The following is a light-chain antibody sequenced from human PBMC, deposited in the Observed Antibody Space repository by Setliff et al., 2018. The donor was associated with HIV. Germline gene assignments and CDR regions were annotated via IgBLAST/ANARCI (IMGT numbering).Light chain of an antibody. CDR1: SSDIGRYNL. CDR3: CSNTGSNTYV. J-gene: IGLJ1*01. V-gene: IGLV2-23*01. Sequence: QSALTQPASVSGSPGQSITISCTGTSSDIGRYNLVSWYQQYPGEAPKLMIYQATKRPSGVSNRFSGSKSGNTASLTISGLQAEDEADYYCCSNTGSNTYVFGSGTKV. CDR2: QAT.